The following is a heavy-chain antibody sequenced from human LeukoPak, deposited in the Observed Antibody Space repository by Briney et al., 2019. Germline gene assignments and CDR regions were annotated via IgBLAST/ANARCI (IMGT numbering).Heavy chain of an antibody. CDR3: ARDVSATGGIDT. Sequence: GSLTLSCPASGFSFSRYWMNWVRQPAGKVMEWVANIKQDASWEHHVASLKGRFTISRDNAKNSLSLQMSSLRAEDTAVYYCARDVSATGGIDTWGRGTLVTVSS. D-gene: IGHD1-14*01. J-gene: IGHJ5*02. CDR1: GFSFSRYW. CDR2: IKQDASWE. V-gene: IGHV3-7*01.